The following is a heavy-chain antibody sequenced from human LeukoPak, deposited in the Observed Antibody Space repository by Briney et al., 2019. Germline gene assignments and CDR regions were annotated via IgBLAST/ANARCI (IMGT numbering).Heavy chain of an antibody. Sequence: SETLSLTCTFSPGSLSSQHWRSIRQPPGKGLEWIGYIYVRGCNNYNPSLKSRVTISGDKSKSQLSLKLSSATAADTAVYYCEITVDEYFDYWGQGTLVTVSS. CDR1: PGSLSSQH. V-gene: IGHV4-59*11. CDR3: EITVDEYFDY. J-gene: IGHJ4*02. D-gene: IGHD5-12*01. CDR2: IYVRGCN.